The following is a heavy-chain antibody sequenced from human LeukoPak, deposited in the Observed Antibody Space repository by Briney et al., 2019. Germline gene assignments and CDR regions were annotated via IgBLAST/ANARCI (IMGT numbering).Heavy chain of an antibody. V-gene: IGHV3-30-3*02. J-gene: IGHJ4*02. D-gene: IGHD3-22*01. Sequence: PGGSLRLSCAASGFTFSSYAIHWVRQAPGKGLEWVAVISYDGSNKYYADSVKGRFTISRDNSKNTLYLQMNSLRAEDTAVYYCAKQGYYDSSGTPDYWGQGTLVTVSS. CDR3: AKQGYYDSSGTPDY. CDR2: ISYDGSNK. CDR1: GFTFSSYA.